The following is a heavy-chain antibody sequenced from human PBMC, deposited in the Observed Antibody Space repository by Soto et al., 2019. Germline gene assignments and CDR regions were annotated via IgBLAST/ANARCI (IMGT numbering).Heavy chain of an antibody. V-gene: IGHV5-51*01. D-gene: IGHD3-22*01. CDR2: IFPDDSDS. CDR3: VRQMYDSIGIRSAI. J-gene: IGHJ4*02. Sequence: EVQLVQSGAEVKKPGESLKISCKAFGYTFTNHWIGWVRQMPGKGLEWMGIIFPDDSDSKYSPSFQGQVTFSVDKSISTAYLQWGSLKASDTAMYYCVRQMYDSIGIRSAIWGRGTLVTVSS. CDR1: GYTFTNHW.